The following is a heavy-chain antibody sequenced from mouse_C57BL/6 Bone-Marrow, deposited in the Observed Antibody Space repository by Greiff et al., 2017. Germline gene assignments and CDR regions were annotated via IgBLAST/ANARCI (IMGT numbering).Heavy chain of an antibody. V-gene: IGHV5-6*02. CDR3: ARHNLYYAMDY. D-gene: IGHD1-3*01. CDR1: GFTFSSYG. Sequence: DVMLVESGGDLVKPGGSLKLSCAASGFTFSSYGMSWVRQTPDKRLEWAATISSGGSYTYYPDSVKGRFTISRDNAKNTLYLQMSSLKSEDTAMYYCARHNLYYAMDYWGQGTSVTVSS. J-gene: IGHJ4*01. CDR2: ISSGGSYT.